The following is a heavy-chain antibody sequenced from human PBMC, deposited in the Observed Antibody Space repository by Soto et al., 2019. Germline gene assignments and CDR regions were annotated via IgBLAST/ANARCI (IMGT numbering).Heavy chain of an antibody. CDR1: GGSISSYY. J-gene: IGHJ5*02. V-gene: IGHV4-59*01. Sequence: TLSLPCTVSGGSISSYYWSWIRQPPGKGLEWIGYIYYSGSTNYNPSLKSRVTISVDTSKNQFSLKLSSVTAADTAVYYCARDLRASSNWYGLDWFDPWGQGTLVSVS. D-gene: IGHD6-13*01. CDR3: ARDLRASSNWYGLDWFDP. CDR2: IYYSGST.